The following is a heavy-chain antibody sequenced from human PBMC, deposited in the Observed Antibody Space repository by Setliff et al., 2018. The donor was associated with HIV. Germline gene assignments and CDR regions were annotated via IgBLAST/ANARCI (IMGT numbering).Heavy chain of an antibody. D-gene: IGHD2-15*01. CDR3: ARGVPLLPPNF. Sequence: SETLSLTCTVSGGSISSGSYYWSWIRQPAGKGLEWIGRIYTSGSTNYNPSLESRVTISVDTSGRHFSLRMTSTTAADTAIYYCARGVPLLPPNFWGQGTLVTVSS. CDR2: IYTSGST. V-gene: IGHV4-61*02. CDR1: GGSISSGSYY. J-gene: IGHJ4*02.